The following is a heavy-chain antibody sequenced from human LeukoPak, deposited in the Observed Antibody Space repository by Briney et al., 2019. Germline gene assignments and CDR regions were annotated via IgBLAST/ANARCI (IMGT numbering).Heavy chain of an antibody. D-gene: IGHD6-19*01. CDR1: GGSIGSTNYY. V-gene: IGHV4-39*07. Sequence: SETLSLTCTVSGGSIGSTNYYWGWIRQPPGKGLEWIGEIYHSGSTNYNPSLKSRVTISVDTSKNQFSLKLSSVTAADTAVYYCARAAGWYAEYFQHWGQGTLVTVSS. CDR2: IYHSGST. CDR3: ARAAGWYAEYFQH. J-gene: IGHJ1*01.